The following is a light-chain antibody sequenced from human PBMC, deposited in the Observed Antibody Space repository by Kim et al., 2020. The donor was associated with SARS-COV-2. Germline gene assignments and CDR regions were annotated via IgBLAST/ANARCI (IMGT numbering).Light chain of an antibody. CDR3: MQTLQTPVT. CDR1: QNLLNSNGYNY. V-gene: IGKV2-28*01. CDR2: LGS. Sequence: PASISCRSSQNLLNSNGYNYLNWYLQKPGQSPQLVIYLGSYRASGVPDRFSGSGSGTDFTLKISRVEAEDVGDYYCMQTLQTPVTFGGGTKVDIK. J-gene: IGKJ4*01.